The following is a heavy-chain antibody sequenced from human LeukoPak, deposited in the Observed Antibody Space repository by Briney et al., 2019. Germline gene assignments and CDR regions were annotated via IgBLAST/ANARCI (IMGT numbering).Heavy chain of an antibody. V-gene: IGHV1-69*04. D-gene: IGHD3-22*01. CDR3: ARAPRDYYDSSGYYHNWFDP. CDR1: GGTFSSYA. J-gene: IGHJ5*02. CDR2: IIPILGIA. Sequence: APVKVSCKASGGTFSSYAISWVRQAPGQGLEWMGRIIPILGIANYAQKFQGRVTVTADKSTSTAYMELSSLRSEDTAVYYCARAPRDYYDSSGYYHNWFDPWGQGTLVTVSS.